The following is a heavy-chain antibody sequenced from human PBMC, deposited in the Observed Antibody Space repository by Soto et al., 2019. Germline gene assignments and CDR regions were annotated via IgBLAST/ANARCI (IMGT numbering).Heavy chain of an antibody. CDR2: IWYDGSNK. Sequence: QVQLVESGGGVVQPGRSLRLSCAASGFTFSSYGMHWVRQAPGKGLEWVAVIWYDGSNKYYADSVKGRFTISRDNSKNTRYLQMNSLRAEDTAVYYCARTYDSSGYYGPYYYGMDVWGQGTTVTVSS. CDR3: ARTYDSSGYYGPYYYGMDV. CDR1: GFTFSSYG. V-gene: IGHV3-33*01. D-gene: IGHD3-22*01. J-gene: IGHJ6*02.